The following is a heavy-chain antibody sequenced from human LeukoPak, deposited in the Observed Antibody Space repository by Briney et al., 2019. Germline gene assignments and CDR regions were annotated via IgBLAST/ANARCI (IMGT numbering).Heavy chain of an antibody. J-gene: IGHJ4*02. CDR1: GYTFTSYG. CDR2: INPYNGNT. V-gene: IGHV1-18*01. D-gene: IGHD4-17*01. Sequence: ASVKVSCKASGYTFTSYGISWVRQAPGQGLECMGWINPYNGNTNYALKVQGGVTMTTDTSTSTAYLELRSLRSDETAIYYCAREIYGRFDYWGQGTLVTVSS. CDR3: AREIYGRFDY.